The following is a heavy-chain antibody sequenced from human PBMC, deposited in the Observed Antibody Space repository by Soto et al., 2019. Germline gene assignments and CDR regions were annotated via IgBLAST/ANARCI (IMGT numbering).Heavy chain of an antibody. CDR1: GFTFSSYA. V-gene: IGHV3-23*01. J-gene: IGHJ5*02. D-gene: IGHD3-9*01. Sequence: GGSLRLSCAASGFTFSSYAMSWVRQAPGKGLEWVSAISGSGGSTYYADSVKGRFTISRDNSKNTLYLQMNSLRAEDTAVYYRAKDGNPIPYLTGYYRLGWFDPWGQRTLVTVSS. CDR3: AKDGNPIPYLTGYYRLGWFDP. CDR2: ISGSGGST.